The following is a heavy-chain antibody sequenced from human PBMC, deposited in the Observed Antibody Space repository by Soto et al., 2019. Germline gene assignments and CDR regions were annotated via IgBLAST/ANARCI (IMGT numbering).Heavy chain of an antibody. V-gene: IGHV4-31*03. D-gene: IGHD1-1*01. CDR1: GVSISSGGYY. Sequence: QVQLQESGPGLVKPSQTLSLTCTVSGVSISSGGYYWSWIRQHPGKGLEWIGYIYYTGSTYYNPSLKSRVTMTLDTYKNQVSLKLSSVTVADTAVYYCARGSQLERDAFDIWGQGTMVTVSS. CDR3: ARGSQLERDAFDI. CDR2: IYYTGST. J-gene: IGHJ3*02.